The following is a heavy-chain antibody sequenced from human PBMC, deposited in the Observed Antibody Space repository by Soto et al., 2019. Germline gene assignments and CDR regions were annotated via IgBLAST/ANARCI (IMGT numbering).Heavy chain of an antibody. CDR1: GYTFTSYA. D-gene: IGHD5-18*01. Sequence: QVQLVQSGAEVKKPGASVKVSCKASGYTFTSYAMQWVRQAPGQRLEWMGWINAGNGNTKYSQKFQGRVTITRDTPATTAYSELSSLRSEDTAVYYWARDPGYSYVYNWAQGPLVTVSS. J-gene: IGHJ4*02. CDR2: INAGNGNT. CDR3: ARDPGYSYVYN. V-gene: IGHV1-3*01.